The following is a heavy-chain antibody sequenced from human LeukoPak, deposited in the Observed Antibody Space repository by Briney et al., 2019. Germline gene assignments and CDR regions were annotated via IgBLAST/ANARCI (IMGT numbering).Heavy chain of an antibody. CDR3: ARVSSSWYQDWYFDL. CDR1: GGSISSGSCY. CDR2: TYTSGST. Sequence: SETLSLTCTVSGGSISSGSCYWSWIRQPAGRGLEWIGRTYTSGSTNYNPSLKSRVTMSVDMSKNQFSLKLSSMIAADTAVYYCARVSSSWYQDWYFDLWGRGTLVTVPS. D-gene: IGHD6-13*01. V-gene: IGHV4-61*02. J-gene: IGHJ2*01.